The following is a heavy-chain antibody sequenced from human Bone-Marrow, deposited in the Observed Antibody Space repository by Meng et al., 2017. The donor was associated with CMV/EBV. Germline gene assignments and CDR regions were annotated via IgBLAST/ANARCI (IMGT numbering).Heavy chain of an antibody. Sequence: GSLRLSCTVSGGSISSSSYYWGWIRQPPGKGLEWIGSIYYSGSTYYNPSLKSRVTISVDTSKNQFSLKLSSVTAADTAVYYCARLDSSGWYDDWGHGTRVTVFS. D-gene: IGHD6-19*01. CDR3: ARLDSSGWYDD. CDR2: IYYSGST. J-gene: IGHJ5*01. V-gene: IGHV4-39*01. CDR1: GGSISSSSYY.